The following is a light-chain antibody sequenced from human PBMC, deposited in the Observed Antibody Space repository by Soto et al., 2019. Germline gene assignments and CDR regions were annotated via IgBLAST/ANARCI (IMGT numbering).Light chain of an antibody. CDR3: AAWDDSLNGLV. CDR1: SSNIGSNT. J-gene: IGLJ2*01. CDR2: SNN. V-gene: IGLV1-44*01. Sequence: QPVLTQPPSASATPGQRVTISCSGSSSNIGSNTVNWYQQLPGTAPKLLIYSNNQRPSGVPDRFSGSKSGTSASLAISGLQSEDEADYYCAAWDDSLNGLVFGGGTKVTVL.